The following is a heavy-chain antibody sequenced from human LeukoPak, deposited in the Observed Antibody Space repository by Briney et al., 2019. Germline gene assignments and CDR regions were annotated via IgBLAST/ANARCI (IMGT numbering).Heavy chain of an antibody. CDR2: ISSSSSYI. V-gene: IGHV3-21*03. J-gene: IGHJ4*02. D-gene: IGHD2/OR15-2a*01. CDR3: TTESEYCDTITCHPAFDN. Sequence: GGSLRLSCAASGFTFSSYSMNWVRQAPGKGLEWVSSISSSSSYIYYADSVKGRFTISRDNAKNSLYLQMNSLRAEDTAVYYCTTESEYCDTITCHPAFDNWGQGTLVTASS. CDR1: GFTFSSYS.